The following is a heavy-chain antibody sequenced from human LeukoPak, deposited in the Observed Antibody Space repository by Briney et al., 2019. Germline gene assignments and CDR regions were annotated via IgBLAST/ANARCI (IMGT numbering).Heavy chain of an antibody. J-gene: IGHJ4*02. CDR3: AKDNSYGNFDY. Sequence: GGSLRLSCAASGFTVSANYMSWVRQAPGKGLEWVSAINNGGGSTYYADSVKGRFTISRDNSRNTLYLQMNSLRAEDTAVYYCAKDNSYGNFDYWGQGTLVTVSS. CDR2: INNGGGST. CDR1: GFTVSANY. V-gene: IGHV3-23*01. D-gene: IGHD5-18*01.